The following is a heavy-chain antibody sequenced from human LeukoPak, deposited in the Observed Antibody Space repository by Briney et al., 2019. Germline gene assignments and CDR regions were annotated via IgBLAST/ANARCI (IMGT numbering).Heavy chain of an antibody. CDR2: ISSSGSTI. Sequence: GGSLRLSCAASGFTFSSYWMSWIRQAPGKGLEWVSYISSSGSTIYYADSVKGRFTISRDNAKNSLYLQMNSLRAEDTAVYYCARGGYFDWFGYYGMDVWGQGTTVTVSS. J-gene: IGHJ6*02. D-gene: IGHD3-9*01. CDR1: GFTFSSYW. CDR3: ARGGYFDWFGYYGMDV. V-gene: IGHV3-11*01.